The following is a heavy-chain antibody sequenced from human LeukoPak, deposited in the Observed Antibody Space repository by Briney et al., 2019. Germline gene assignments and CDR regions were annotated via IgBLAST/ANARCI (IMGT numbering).Heavy chain of an antibody. J-gene: IGHJ4*02. Sequence: GGSLRLSCAASGFTFSSYSMNWVRQAPGKGLEWVSYISSSSSPIYYADSVKGRFTISRDNAKSSLYLQMNSLRAEDTAVYYCARIPDTTGGGDYWGQGTLVTVSS. CDR3: ARIPDTTGGGDY. CDR1: GFTFSSYS. CDR2: ISSSSSPI. D-gene: IGHD1-14*01. V-gene: IGHV3-48*04.